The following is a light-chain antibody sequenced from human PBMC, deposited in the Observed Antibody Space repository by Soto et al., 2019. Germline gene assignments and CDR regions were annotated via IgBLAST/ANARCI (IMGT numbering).Light chain of an antibody. CDR1: QSISSY. CDR3: HPSYSTHP. V-gene: IGKV1-39*01. J-gene: IGKJ5*01. CDR2: AAS. Sequence: DIQMTQSPSSLSASVGDRFTITCRASQSISSYLNWYQQKPGKAPKLLIYAASSLQSGVPSRFSGSGSGTDFTLTISSLQPDDFATYYCHPSYSTHPFGQGTILAIK.